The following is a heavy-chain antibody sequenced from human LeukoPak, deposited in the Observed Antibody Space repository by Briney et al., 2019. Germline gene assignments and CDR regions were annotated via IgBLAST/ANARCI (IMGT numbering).Heavy chain of an antibody. J-gene: IGHJ3*02. CDR2: VYHSGST. Sequence: PSEALSLTCNVSGYSISSGYYWGWVRQPPGKGLEWIGSVYHSGSTYYNPSLESRVTISVDTSKNQFSLRLSSVTAADTAVYYCARWELLHDAFDIWGQGTMVTVSS. V-gene: IGHV4-38-2*02. CDR3: ARWELLHDAFDI. CDR1: GYSISSGYY. D-gene: IGHD1-26*01.